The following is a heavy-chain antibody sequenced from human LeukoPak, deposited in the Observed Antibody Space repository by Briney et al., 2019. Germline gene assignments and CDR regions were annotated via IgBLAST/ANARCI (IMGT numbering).Heavy chain of an antibody. D-gene: IGHD3-16*01. J-gene: IGHJ4*02. CDR1: GGSFSGYY. CDR2: INHSGST. V-gene: IGHV4-34*01. CDR3: ASRYDYVWGNPLRY. Sequence: PSETLSLTCAVYGGSFSGYYWSWIRQPPGKGLEWIGEINHSGSTNYNPSPKSRVTISVDTSKNQFSLKLSSVTAADTAVYYCASRYDYVWGNPLRYWGQGTLVTVSS.